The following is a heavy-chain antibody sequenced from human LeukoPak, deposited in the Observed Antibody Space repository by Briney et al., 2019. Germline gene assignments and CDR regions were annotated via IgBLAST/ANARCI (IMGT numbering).Heavy chain of an antibody. CDR2: IYYSGST. D-gene: IGHD3-10*01. CDR3: ARGGYGGYLWFDP. J-gene: IGHJ5*02. Sequence: SETLSLTCTVSGGSISSYYWSWIRQPPGKGLEWIGYIYYSGSTNYNPSLKSRVTISVDTSKNQFSLKLSSVTAADTAVYYCARGGYGGYLWFDPWGQGTLVTVSS. CDR1: GGSISSYY. V-gene: IGHV4-59*08.